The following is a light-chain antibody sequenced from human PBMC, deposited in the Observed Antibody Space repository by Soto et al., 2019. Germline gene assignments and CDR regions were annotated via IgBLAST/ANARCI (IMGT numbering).Light chain of an antibody. V-gene: IGLV2-14*01. CDR1: SSDVGPYNY. J-gene: IGLJ3*02. CDR2: EVT. CDR3: SSYTTSSTLV. Sequence: QAVVTQPASVSESPGQSITISCTGTSSDVGPYNYVSWYQHHPGKAPKLLIYEVTKRPSGVSNRFSGSKSGNTASLTISGLQAEDAADYYCSSYTTSSTLVFGGGTKLTVL.